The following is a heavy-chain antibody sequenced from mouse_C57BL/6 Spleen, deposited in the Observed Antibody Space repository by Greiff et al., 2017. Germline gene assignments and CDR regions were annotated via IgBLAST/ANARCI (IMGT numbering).Heavy chain of an antibody. J-gene: IGHJ3*01. Sequence: EVMLVESGGGLVQPGGSLSLSCAASGFTFTDYYMSWVRQPPGKALEWLGFIRNKANGYTTEYSASVKGRFTISRDNSQSILYLQMNALRAEDSATYYCASYYYGSSYESYWGQGTLVTVSA. V-gene: IGHV7-3*01. CDR2: IRNKANGYTT. CDR1: GFTFTDYY. CDR3: ASYYYGSSYESY. D-gene: IGHD1-1*01.